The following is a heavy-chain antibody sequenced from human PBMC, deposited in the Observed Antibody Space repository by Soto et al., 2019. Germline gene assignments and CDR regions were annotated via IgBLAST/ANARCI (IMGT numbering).Heavy chain of an antibody. CDR1: GGTFSSYA. CDR3: ARDLIAARRVQYGMDV. V-gene: IGHV1-69*13. CDR2: IIPIFGTA. D-gene: IGHD6-6*01. J-gene: IGHJ6*02. Sequence: ASVKVSCKASGGTFSSYAISWVRQAPGQGLEWMGGIIPIFGTANYAQKFQGRVTITADESTSTAYMELGSLRSEDTAVYYCARDLIAARRVQYGMDVWGQGTTVTVSS.